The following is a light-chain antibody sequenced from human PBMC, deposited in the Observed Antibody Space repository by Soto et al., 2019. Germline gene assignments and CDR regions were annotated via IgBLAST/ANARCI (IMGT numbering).Light chain of an antibody. J-gene: IGKJ4*01. Sequence: DIQMTQSPSSLSASVGDRVTITCQASQDINNNLNWYQQKSGKAPKLLIYDASNLEAGVPTRFSGSGSGTHFTFTISGLQPEDLATYYCQQSNGLPTFGGGTEVEIK. V-gene: IGKV1-33*01. CDR2: DAS. CDR1: QDINNN. CDR3: QQSNGLPT.